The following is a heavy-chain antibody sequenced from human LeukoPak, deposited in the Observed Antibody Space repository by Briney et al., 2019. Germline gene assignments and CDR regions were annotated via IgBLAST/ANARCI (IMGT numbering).Heavy chain of an antibody. V-gene: IGHV1-2*02. CDR3: ARGPVSGWEYYFDY. Sequence: ASVKVSCKASGYTFTGYYIHWVRQAPGQGLEWMGWINPNSGGTKYAQKFQGRVTMTRDTSISTAYMELSRLRSDDTGVYYCARGPVSGWEYYFDYWGQGTLVTVSS. J-gene: IGHJ4*02. CDR1: GYTFTGYY. D-gene: IGHD6-19*01. CDR2: INPNSGGT.